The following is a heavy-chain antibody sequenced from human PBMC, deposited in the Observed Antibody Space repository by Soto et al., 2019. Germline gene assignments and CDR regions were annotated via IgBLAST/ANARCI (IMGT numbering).Heavy chain of an antibody. D-gene: IGHD5-18*01. CDR3: ARGYRYGGGLFDY. J-gene: IGHJ4*02. CDR1: GGSISSGGYY. Sequence: PSETLSLTCTVSGGSISSGGYYWSWIRQHPGKGLEWIGYIYCSGSTYYNPSLKSRVTISVDTSKNQFSLKLSSVTAADTAVYYCARGYRYGGGLFDYWGQGTLVTVSS. CDR2: IYCSGST. V-gene: IGHV4-31*03.